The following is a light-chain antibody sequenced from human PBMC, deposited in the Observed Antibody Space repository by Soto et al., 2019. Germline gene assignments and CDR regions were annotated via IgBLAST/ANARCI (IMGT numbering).Light chain of an antibody. V-gene: IGLV2-14*01. Sequence: ALAQPSSVSGSPGQSITISCTGTSTDVGGYNYVSWYQHHSGKAPKLLIYEVTNRPSGISDRFSGSKSVSTASLTISGLQAEDESDYYCGSYSSTDTPFVFGTGTKVTVL. CDR1: STDVGGYNY. CDR2: EVT. J-gene: IGLJ1*01. CDR3: GSYSSTDTPFV.